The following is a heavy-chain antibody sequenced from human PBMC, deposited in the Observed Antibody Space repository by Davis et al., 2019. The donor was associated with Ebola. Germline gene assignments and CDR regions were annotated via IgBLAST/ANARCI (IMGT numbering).Heavy chain of an antibody. CDR3: ARGTRDTAL. CDR1: GYTFNSYD. J-gene: IGHJ4*02. V-gene: IGHV1-8*01. CDR2: MNPNSGNT. D-gene: IGHD5-18*01. Sequence: AASVKVSCKASGYTFNSYDINWVRQAPGQGLEWMGWMNPNSGNTGYAQKFQGRVTMTRNTSITTAYMELSSLRSDDSAVYYCARGTRDTALWGQGTLVTVSS.